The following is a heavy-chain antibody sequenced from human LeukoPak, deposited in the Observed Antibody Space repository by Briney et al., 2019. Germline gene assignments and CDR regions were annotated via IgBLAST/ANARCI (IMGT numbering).Heavy chain of an antibody. CDR3: ARGYAVKFFDY. J-gene: IGHJ4*02. D-gene: IGHD2-2*01. V-gene: IGHV4-34*01. CDR2: INHSGST. CDR1: GGSFSGYY. Sequence: SETLSLTCAVYGGSFSGYYWSWIRQPPGKGLEWIGEINHSGSTNYNPSLKSQVTISVDTSKNQFSLKLSSVTAADTAVYYCARGYAVKFFDYWGQGTLVTVSS.